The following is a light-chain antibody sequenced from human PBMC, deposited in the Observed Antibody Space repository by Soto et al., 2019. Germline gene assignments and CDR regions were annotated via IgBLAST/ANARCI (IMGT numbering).Light chain of an antibody. J-gene: IGKJ4*01. CDR3: QQYGSSPLT. CDR1: QSVISN. Sequence: EMVMTQSPVTLSVSPGESATLSCRASQSVISNLAWYQQKPGQAPRLLIYGASTRATGIPDRFSGSGSGTEFTLTISRLEPEDFAVYYCQQYGSSPLTFGGGTKVEIK. V-gene: IGKV3-20*01. CDR2: GAS.